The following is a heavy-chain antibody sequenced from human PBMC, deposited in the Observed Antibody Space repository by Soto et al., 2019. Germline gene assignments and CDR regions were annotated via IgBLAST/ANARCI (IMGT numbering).Heavy chain of an antibody. CDR1: GFTFSSYA. CDR2: ISYDGGNK. CDR3: ASPYYDFWSGFDY. J-gene: IGHJ4*02. V-gene: IGHV3-30-3*01. Sequence: GGSLRLSCAASGFTFSSYAMSWVRQAPGKGLEWVAVISYDGGNKYYADSVKGRFTISRDNSKNTLYLQMNSLRAEDTAVYYCASPYYDFWSGFDYWGQGTLVTVSS. D-gene: IGHD3-3*01.